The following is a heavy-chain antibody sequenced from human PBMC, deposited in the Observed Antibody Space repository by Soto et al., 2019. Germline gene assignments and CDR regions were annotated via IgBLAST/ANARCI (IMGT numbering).Heavy chain of an antibody. CDR1: GYTFTGYY. D-gene: IGHD6-19*01. CDR3: ARTGIGYSSGWYAFDI. CDR2: INPNSGGT. J-gene: IGHJ3*02. V-gene: IGHV1-2*04. Sequence: ASVKVSCKASGYTFTGYYMHWVRQAPGQGLEWMGWINPNSGGTNYAQKFQGWVTMTRDTSISTAYMELSRLRSDDTAVYYCARTGIGYSSGWYAFDIWGQGTMVTVSS.